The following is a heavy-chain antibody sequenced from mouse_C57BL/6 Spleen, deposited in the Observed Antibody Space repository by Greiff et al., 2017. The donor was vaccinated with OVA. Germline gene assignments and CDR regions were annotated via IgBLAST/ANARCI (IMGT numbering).Heavy chain of an antibody. CDR2: IDPSDSYT. CDR1: GYTFTSYW. Sequence: VQLQQPGAELVKPGASVKLSCKASGYTFTSYWMQWVKQRPGQGLEWIGEIDPSDSYTNYNQKFKGKATLTVDTSSSTAYMQLSSLTSEDSAVYYCERSAGTRRYCDVWGTGTTVTVSS. CDR3: ERSAGTRRYCDV. J-gene: IGHJ1*03. V-gene: IGHV1-50*01. D-gene: IGHD4-1*01.